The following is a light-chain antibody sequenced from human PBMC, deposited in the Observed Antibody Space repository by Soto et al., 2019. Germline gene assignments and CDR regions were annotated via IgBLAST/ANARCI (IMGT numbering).Light chain of an antibody. CDR2: GTL. CDR3: KHFDSSPT. CDR1: QSVSSIY. V-gene: IGKV3-20*01. Sequence: PGERATLSCRASQSVSSIYLAWYQQKPGQAPRLLIYGTLNRATGIPDRFSGSGSGTDFTLTISRLEPEDSAEYYCKHFDSSPTFGQGNKVEIK. J-gene: IGKJ1*01.